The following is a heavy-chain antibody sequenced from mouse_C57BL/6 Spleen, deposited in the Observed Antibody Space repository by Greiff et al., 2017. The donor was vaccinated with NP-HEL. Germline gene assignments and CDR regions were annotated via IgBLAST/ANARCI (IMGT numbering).Heavy chain of an antibody. CDR1: GFTFSDYG. CDR3: ARHDSSGYNYAMDY. CDR2: ISNLAYSI. V-gene: IGHV5-15*01. J-gene: IGHJ4*01. D-gene: IGHD3-2*02. Sequence: EVKLMESGGGLVQPGGSLKLSCAASGFTFSDYGMAWVRQAPRKGPEWVAFISNLAYSIYYADTVTGRFTISRENAKNTLYLKMSSLRSEDTAMYYCARHDSSGYNYAMDYWGQGTSVTVSS.